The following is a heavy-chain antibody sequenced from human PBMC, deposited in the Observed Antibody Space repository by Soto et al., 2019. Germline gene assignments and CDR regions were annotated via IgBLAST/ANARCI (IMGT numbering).Heavy chain of an antibody. CDR3: AKESLGGGSFYSGDN. CDR2: IWYDGNTK. D-gene: IGHD2-15*01. CDR1: GFLFSNYG. J-gene: IGHJ4*02. V-gene: IGHV3-33*06. Sequence: PRLTGAASGFLFSNYGMHWVRQAPGKGLEWVAVIWYDGNTKYYADSVKGRFSISRENSKNTVYLQMNSLRVEDTSVYYCAKESLGGGSFYSGDNCRQGPPVPVSS.